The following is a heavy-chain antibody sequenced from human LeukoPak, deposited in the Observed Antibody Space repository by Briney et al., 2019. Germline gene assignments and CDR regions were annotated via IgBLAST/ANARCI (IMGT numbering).Heavy chain of an antibody. J-gene: IGHJ3*02. V-gene: IGHV3-23*01. CDR3: ARDLAGPPQEAFDI. Sequence: PGGSLRLSCAASGFTFSTFAMSWVRQAPGKGLEWVSTITNSGGDTYYSDSVKGRFTISRDNAKNSLYLQMNSLRADDTAVYYCARDLAGPPQEAFDIWGQGTMVTVSS. CDR1: GFTFSTFA. CDR2: ITNSGGDT.